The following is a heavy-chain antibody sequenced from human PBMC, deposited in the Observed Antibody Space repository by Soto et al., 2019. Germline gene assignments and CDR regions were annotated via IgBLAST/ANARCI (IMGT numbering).Heavy chain of an antibody. Sequence: GESLKISCKGSGYSFTSYWIGWVRQMPGKGLEWMGIIYPGDSDTRYSPSFQGQVTISADKSISTAYLQWNSLKASDTAKFYCARLATRPSHGMDVWGKGTTVTVSS. CDR3: ARLATRPSHGMDV. CDR1: GYSFTSYW. J-gene: IGHJ6*04. CDR2: IYPGDSDT. V-gene: IGHV5-51*01. D-gene: IGHD3-3*02.